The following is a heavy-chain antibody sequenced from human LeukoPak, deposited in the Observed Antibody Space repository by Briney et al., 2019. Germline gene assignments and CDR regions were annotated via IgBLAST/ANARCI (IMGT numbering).Heavy chain of an antibody. Sequence: GGSLRLSCAASGFTFSSYSMNWVRQAPGKGLEWVSSISSSSSYIYYADSVKGRFTISRDNAKNSLYLQMNSLRAEDTAVYYCARLWFGELSIGDAFDIWGQGTMVTVSS. CDR1: GFTFSSYS. CDR3: ARLWFGELSIGDAFDI. D-gene: IGHD3-10*01. J-gene: IGHJ3*02. CDR2: ISSSSSYI. V-gene: IGHV3-21*01.